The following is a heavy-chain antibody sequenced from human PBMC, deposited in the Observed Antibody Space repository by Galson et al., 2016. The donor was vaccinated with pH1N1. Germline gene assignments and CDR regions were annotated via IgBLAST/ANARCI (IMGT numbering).Heavy chain of an antibody. D-gene: IGHD6-13*01. Sequence: CAISGDSVSSNSAAWNWIRQSPSRGLEWLGRTYYRSKWYNDYAVSVKSRITINPDTSKNQFSLQLNSVTPEDTAVYYSARDGIAAAGIRRDQYYFDYWGQGTLVTVSS. CDR3: ARDGIAAAGIRRDQYYFDY. CDR1: GDSVSSNSAA. V-gene: IGHV6-1*01. CDR2: TYYRSKWYN. J-gene: IGHJ4*02.